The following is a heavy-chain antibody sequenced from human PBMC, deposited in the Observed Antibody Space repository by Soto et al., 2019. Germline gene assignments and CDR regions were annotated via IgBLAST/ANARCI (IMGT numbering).Heavy chain of an antibody. V-gene: IGHV4-39*01. CDR1: GGSISSSSYY. CDR2: IYYSGST. Sequence: SETLSLTCTVSGGSISSSSYYWGWIRQPPGKGLEWIGSIYYSGSTYYNPSLKSRVTISVDTSKNQFSLKLSSVTAADTAVYYCARPVKGTFDAFDIWGQGTMVTVSS. J-gene: IGHJ3*02. CDR3: ARPVKGTFDAFDI.